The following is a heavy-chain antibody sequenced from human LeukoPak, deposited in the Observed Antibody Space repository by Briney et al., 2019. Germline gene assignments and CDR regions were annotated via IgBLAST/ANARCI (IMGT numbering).Heavy chain of an antibody. CDR3: ARGPSGYHNT. CDR2: ISSDGSYK. J-gene: IGHJ4*02. D-gene: IGHD5-12*01. Sequence: PGGSLRLSCAASGFTFSSHALHWVRQAPGKGLEWVAVISSDGSYKYYADSVKGRFTISRDNSKNTLYLQMNSLRAEDTAVYYCARGPSGYHNTGGQGTLVTVSS. CDR1: GFTFSSHA. V-gene: IGHV3-30*14.